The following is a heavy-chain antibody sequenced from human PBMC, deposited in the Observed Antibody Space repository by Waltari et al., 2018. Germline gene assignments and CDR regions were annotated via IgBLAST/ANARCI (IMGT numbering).Heavy chain of an antibody. Sequence: EVQLVESGGGLVQPGGALRLSCSASGVTFRSTWMTRVRQAPGKGLDWVANIKQDGCDRYYVDSLKCRFTSSRDNAEDSLYLQMNSLGAEDTAVYYCARDLPGIVIGYLGQGTLVTGSS. CDR3: ARDLPGIVIGY. D-gene: IGHD1-26*01. CDR1: GVTFRSTW. J-gene: IGHJ4*02. CDR2: IKQDGCDR. V-gene: IGHV3-7*01.